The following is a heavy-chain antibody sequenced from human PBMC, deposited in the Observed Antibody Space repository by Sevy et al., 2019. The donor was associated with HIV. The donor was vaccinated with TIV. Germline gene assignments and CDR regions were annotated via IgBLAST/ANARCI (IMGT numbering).Heavy chain of an antibody. J-gene: IGHJ5*02. CDR1: GFTFSRYD. V-gene: IGHV3-13*01. D-gene: IGHD6-13*01. CDR2: IGTAGDT. Sequence: GGSLRLSCAASGFTFSRYDMHWVRQATGKGLEWVSAIGTAGDTYYPGSVKGRFTISRENAKNSLYLQMNSLRAGDTAVYYCVRGRYSSSSRNSFDPWGQGTLVTVSS. CDR3: VRGRYSSSSRNSFDP.